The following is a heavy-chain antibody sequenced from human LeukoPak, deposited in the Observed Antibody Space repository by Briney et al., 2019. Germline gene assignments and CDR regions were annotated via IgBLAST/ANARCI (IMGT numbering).Heavy chain of an antibody. D-gene: IGHD3-22*01. V-gene: IGHV1-8*01. CDR3: ARGLFGGTMIVEDY. CDR2: MNPNSGNT. J-gene: IGHJ4*02. CDR1: GYTFTSYD. Sequence: RASVKLSCKASGYTFTSYDINWVRQATGQGLEWMGWMNPNSGNTGYAQKLQGRVTMTRNTSISTAYMELSSLRSEDTAVYYCARGLFGGTMIVEDYWGQGTLVTVSS.